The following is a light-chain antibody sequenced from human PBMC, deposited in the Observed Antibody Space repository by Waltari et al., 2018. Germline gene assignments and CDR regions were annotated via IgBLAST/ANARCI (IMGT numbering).Light chain of an antibody. Sequence: NFMLTQPNSVSESPGKTVTISCTLISGSIASNYVQWYQQRPGSSPPTVIYEDNQRPSGVPDRFSGSIDSSSNSASLTISGLKTEDEADYYCQSYDSSNQDVVFGGGTKLTVL. CDR1: SGSIASNY. CDR3: QSYDSSNQDVV. CDR2: EDN. J-gene: IGLJ2*01. V-gene: IGLV6-57*01.